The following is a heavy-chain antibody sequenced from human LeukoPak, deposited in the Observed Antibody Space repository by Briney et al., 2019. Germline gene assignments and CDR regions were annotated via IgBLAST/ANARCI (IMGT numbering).Heavy chain of an antibody. D-gene: IGHD1-26*01. V-gene: IGHV4-38-2*02. CDR2: MYHSGST. J-gene: IGHJ4*02. Sequence: PSETLSLTCAVSGYSISSGYYWGWIRQPPGKGLEWIASMYHSGSTYYNPSLQSRVTLSADTSKNQFSLKMSSVTAADTAVYYCGRDRSGGYSVDYWGQGALVTVS. CDR3: GRDRSGGYSVDY. CDR1: GYSISSGYY.